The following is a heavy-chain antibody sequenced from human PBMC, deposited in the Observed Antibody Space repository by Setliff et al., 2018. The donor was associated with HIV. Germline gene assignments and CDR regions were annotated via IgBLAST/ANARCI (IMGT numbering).Heavy chain of an antibody. CDR1: GGSISGYY. CDR2: IFFTGNT. CDR3: AARNSGNPTRHFDY. Sequence: PSETLSLTCTVSGGSISGYYWSWIRQPPGKGLEYIGSIFFTGNTIYNPSLKARVTLSVDTSQDQFSLRLTSVTAADTAVYYCAARNSGNPTRHFDYRGQGTLVTVSS. D-gene: IGHD3-10*01. J-gene: IGHJ4*02. V-gene: IGHV4-4*09.